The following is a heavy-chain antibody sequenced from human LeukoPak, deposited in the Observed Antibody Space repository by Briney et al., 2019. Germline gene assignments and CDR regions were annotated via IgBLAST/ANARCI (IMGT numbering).Heavy chain of an antibody. D-gene: IGHD3/OR15-3a*01. Sequence: ASVKVSCKASGYTFTGYYMHWVRQAPGQGLEWMGWINPNSGGTNYAQKFQGRVTMTRDTSISTAYMELNSLTSDDTAVYYCARRGLVAGIYDLVYGFDIWGQGTMVTVSS. CDR1: GYTFTGYY. CDR2: INPNSGGT. CDR3: ARRGLVAGIYDLVYGFDI. V-gene: IGHV1-2*02. J-gene: IGHJ3*02.